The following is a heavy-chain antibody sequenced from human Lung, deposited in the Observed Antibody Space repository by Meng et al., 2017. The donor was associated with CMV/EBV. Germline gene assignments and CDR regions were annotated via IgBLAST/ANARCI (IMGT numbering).Heavy chain of an antibody. D-gene: IGHD3-3*01. CDR3: AKDLGGETDFWSGYLYYYYYYGMDV. Sequence: LTXAASGFTFSSYAMSWVRQAPGKGLEWVSAISGSGGSTYYADSVKGRFTISRDNSKNTLYLQMNSLRAEDTAVYYCAKDLGGETDFWSGYLYYYYYYGMDVWXQGTXVT. J-gene: IGHJ6*02. V-gene: IGHV3-23*01. CDR1: GFTFSSYA. CDR2: ISGSGGST.